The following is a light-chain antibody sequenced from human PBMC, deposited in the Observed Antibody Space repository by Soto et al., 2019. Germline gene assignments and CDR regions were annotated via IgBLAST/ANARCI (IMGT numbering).Light chain of an antibody. CDR3: LQKYFYPFT. CDR1: QGIRND. Sequence: AIQMTQSPSSLSASVGDRVTITCRASQGIRNDLDWFRQKPGKAPKLLVYAASNLQSGVPARSSGSGSGTDFTLTISSLQPEDFATYYCLQKYFYPFTFGPGTKVDIK. V-gene: IGKV1-6*01. J-gene: IGKJ3*01. CDR2: AAS.